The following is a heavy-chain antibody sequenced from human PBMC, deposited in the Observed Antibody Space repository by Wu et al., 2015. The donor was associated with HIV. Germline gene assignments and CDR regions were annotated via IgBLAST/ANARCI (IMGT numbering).Heavy chain of an antibody. D-gene: IGHD4-17*01. CDR1: GYRFTGYY. CDR2: FNPNSGDT. V-gene: IGHV1-2*02. CDR3: ARDAPYGKRNY. Sequence: QVQLVQSGAEVKKPGASVKVSRKTSGYRFTGYYLHWVRQAPGQGLEWMGWFNPNSGDTNYALKFQGRVTMTRDTSISTAYMELSRLRSDDTAIYYCARDAPYGKRNYWGPGTLVTVSS. J-gene: IGHJ1*01.